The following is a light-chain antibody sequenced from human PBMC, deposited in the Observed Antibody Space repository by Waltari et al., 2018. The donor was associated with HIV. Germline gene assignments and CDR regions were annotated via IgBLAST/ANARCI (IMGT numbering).Light chain of an antibody. CDR1: QNLFYSSNNKNY. V-gene: IGKV4-1*01. CDR2: GAS. Sequence: DIVMTQSPDSLAVSLGGRTTITCKSSQNLFYSSNNKNYLAWYQHKPGQPPKLLFYGASTRESGVPDRFSGSGSGTNVTLTISSLQADDVAVYFCQQYYSTPPTFGQGTKLEI. CDR3: QQYYSTPPT. J-gene: IGKJ2*01.